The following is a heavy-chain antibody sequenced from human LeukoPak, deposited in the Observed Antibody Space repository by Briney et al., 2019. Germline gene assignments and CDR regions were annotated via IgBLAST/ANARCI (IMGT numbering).Heavy chain of an antibody. J-gene: IGHJ6*02. CDR2: INSDGSST. D-gene: IGHD2-8*01. CDR3: ARGMLSDRDNGMDV. CDR1: GFTFGSYW. Sequence: GGSLRLSCAASGFTFGSYWMYWVRQAPGKGLVWVSRINSDGSSTNYADSVKGRVDISRDNAKNTLYLQMNSLRGEDTAVYYCARGMLSDRDNGMDVWGQGTTVTVCS. V-gene: IGHV3-74*01.